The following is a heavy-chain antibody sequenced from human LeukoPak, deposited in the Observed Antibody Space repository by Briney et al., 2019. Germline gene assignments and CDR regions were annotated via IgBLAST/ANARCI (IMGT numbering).Heavy chain of an antibody. Sequence: ASVTVSCTASGYTFTSYDINWVRQATGQGLEWMGWMNPNSGNTGYAQKFQGRVTMTRNTSISTAYMELSSLRSEDTAVYYCARGWARCCSGGSCCGLGFVWGQGTTVTVSS. CDR2: MNPNSGNT. D-gene: IGHD2-15*01. CDR1: GYTFTSYD. CDR3: ARGWARCCSGGSCCGLGFV. J-gene: IGHJ6*02. V-gene: IGHV1-8*01.